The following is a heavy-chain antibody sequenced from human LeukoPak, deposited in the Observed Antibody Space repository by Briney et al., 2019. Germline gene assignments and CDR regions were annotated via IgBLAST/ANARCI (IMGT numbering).Heavy chain of an antibody. CDR1: GFTFSSYA. D-gene: IGHD3-9*01. CDR3: QAEAGIRYFDWQPGDY. CDR2: ISYDGSNK. Sequence: GGSLRLSCAASGFTFSSYAMHWVRQAPGKGLEWVAVISYDGSNKYYADSVKGRFTISRDNSKNTLYLQMNSLRAEDTAVFFFQAEAGIRYFDWQPGDYWGQGTLVTVSS. J-gene: IGHJ4*02. V-gene: IGHV3-30-3*02.